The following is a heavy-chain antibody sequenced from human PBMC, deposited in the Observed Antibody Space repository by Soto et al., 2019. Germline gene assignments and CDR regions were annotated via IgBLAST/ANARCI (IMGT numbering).Heavy chain of an antibody. D-gene: IGHD3-16*02. CDR1: GFTFSSYW. CDR2: IKQDGSEK. Sequence: GGSLRLSCAASGFTFSSYWMSWVRQAPGKGLEKVANIKQDGSEKYYVDSVKGRFTISRDNAKNSLYLQMNSLRAEDTAVYYCARDGNYDYVWGSYRYVMALDYWGQGTLVTVSS. J-gene: IGHJ4*02. V-gene: IGHV3-7*05. CDR3: ARDGNYDYVWGSYRYVMALDY.